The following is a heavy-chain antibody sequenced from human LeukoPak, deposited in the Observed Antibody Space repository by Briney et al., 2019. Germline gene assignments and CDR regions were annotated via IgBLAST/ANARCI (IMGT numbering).Heavy chain of an antibody. V-gene: IGHV1-2*02. CDR1: GYTFTGFY. Sequence: ASVTVSCKASGYTFTGFYMHWVRQAPGQGLEWMGWINPNSGGTNYAQKFQGRVTMTRDTSISTAYMELSRLRSDDTAVYYCARARGNYDFWSGYWGLDYYYGMDVWGQGTTVTVSS. CDR3: ARARGNYDFWSGYWGLDYYYGMDV. D-gene: IGHD3-3*01. J-gene: IGHJ6*02. CDR2: INPNSGGT.